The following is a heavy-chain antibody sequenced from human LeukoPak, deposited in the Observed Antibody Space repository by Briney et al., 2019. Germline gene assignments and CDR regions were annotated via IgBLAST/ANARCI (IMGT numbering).Heavy chain of an antibody. D-gene: IGHD2-2*01. CDR1: GFTFSSYA. J-gene: IGHJ4*02. V-gene: IGHV3-30*04. CDR2: ISYDGSNK. CDR3: ARGPQRFCSTNSCSLNY. Sequence: PGGSLRLSCAASGFTFSSYAMHWVRQAPGKGLEWVAVISYDGSNKYYADSVKGRFTISRDNSKNTLYLQMNSLRAEDTAVYYCARGPQRFCSTNSCSLNYWGQGTLVTVSS.